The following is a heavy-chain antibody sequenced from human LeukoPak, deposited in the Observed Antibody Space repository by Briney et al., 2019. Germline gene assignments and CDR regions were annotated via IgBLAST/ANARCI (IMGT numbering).Heavy chain of an antibody. CDR3: ARDREGYCSGGTCTNFDY. D-gene: IGHD2-15*01. V-gene: IGHV3-11*06. Sequence: GGSLRLSCAASGFTFSDYYMSWIRQAPGKGLEWVSSISSSSSYIYYADSVKGRFTISRDNAKNSLYLQMNSLRAEDTAVYYCARDREGYCSGGTCTNFDYWGQGTLVTVSS. J-gene: IGHJ4*02. CDR2: ISSSSSYI. CDR1: GFTFSDYY.